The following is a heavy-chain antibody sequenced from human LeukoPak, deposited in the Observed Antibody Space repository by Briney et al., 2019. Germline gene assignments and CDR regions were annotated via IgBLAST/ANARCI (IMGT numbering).Heavy chain of an antibody. CDR1: GGSFSDYY. Sequence: SETLSLTCAVYGGSFSDYYWSWIRQLPGRGLEWMGEINHSGSTNYNPSLKSRVTISVDTSKNQFSLKLSSVTAADTAVYYCARRTVTTLRSFDYWGQGTLVTVSS. CDR2: INHSGST. D-gene: IGHD4-17*01. V-gene: IGHV4-34*01. J-gene: IGHJ4*02. CDR3: ARRTVTTLRSFDY.